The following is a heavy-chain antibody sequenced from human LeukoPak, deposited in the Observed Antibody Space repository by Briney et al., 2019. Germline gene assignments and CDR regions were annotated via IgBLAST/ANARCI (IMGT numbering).Heavy chain of an antibody. D-gene: IGHD3-22*01. Sequence: TLSLTCTVSGGSISSYYSSWSRQPPGKGLEWIGYIYYSGSTNYNPSLKSRVTISVDTSKNQFSLKLSSVTAADTAVYYCARWLGVITYYYFDYWGQGTLVTVSS. CDR1: GGSISSYY. J-gene: IGHJ4*02. CDR2: IYYSGST. V-gene: IGHV4-59*01. CDR3: ARWLGVITYYYFDY.